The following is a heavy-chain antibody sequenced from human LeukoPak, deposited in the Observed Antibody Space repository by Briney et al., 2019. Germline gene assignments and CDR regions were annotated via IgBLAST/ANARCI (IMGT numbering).Heavy chain of an antibody. Sequence: PGGSLRLSCAASGFTFSSYSMNWVRQAPGKGLEWVSSISSSSSYIYYADSVKGRFTISRDNAKNSLYLQMNSLRAEDTAVYYCARTTVTRPYYYYYMDVRGKGTTVTVSS. V-gene: IGHV3-21*01. CDR3: ARTTVTRPYYYYYMDV. CDR1: GFTFSSYS. J-gene: IGHJ6*03. D-gene: IGHD4-17*01. CDR2: ISSSSSYI.